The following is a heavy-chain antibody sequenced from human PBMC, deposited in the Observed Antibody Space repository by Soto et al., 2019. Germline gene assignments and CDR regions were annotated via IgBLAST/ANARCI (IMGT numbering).Heavy chain of an antibody. Sequence: EVQLVESGGGLVQPGGSLRLSCEVSAFTFSDHFIDWVRQAPGKGLEWVGRSRDEAHSYTTEYAASVKGRFTISRDDSRNSLYLQMNSLKTEDTAVYYCARNLAYGGGYTFDYWGQGTLVTVSS. D-gene: IGHD2-21*01. CDR3: ARNLAYGGGYTFDY. CDR1: AFTFSDHF. V-gene: IGHV3-72*01. CDR2: SRDEAHSYTT. J-gene: IGHJ4*02.